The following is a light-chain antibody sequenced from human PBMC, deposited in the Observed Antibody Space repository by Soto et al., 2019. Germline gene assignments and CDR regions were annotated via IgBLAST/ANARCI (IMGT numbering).Light chain of an antibody. CDR2: GAS. J-gene: IGKJ4*01. Sequence: EIVMTQSPATLSVSPGERATLSCRASQSVSSNLAWYQQKPGQAPRLLIYGASTRATGIPARFSGSGSGTEFTLTISSLQSEDFAVYYCQQYNWGLTFGGGTKVEIK. CDR3: QQYNWGLT. V-gene: IGKV3-15*01. CDR1: QSVSSN.